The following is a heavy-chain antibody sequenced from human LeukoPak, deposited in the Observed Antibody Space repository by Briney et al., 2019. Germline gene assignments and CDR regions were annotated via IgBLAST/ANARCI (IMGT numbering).Heavy chain of an antibody. J-gene: IGHJ6*03. D-gene: IGHD2-2*01. V-gene: IGHV3-30*02. CDR2: IRYDGSNK. CDR1: GFTFSSYG. Sequence: GGSLRLSCAASGFTFSSYGMHWVRQTPGKGLEWVAFIRYDGSNKYYADSVKGRFTISRDNSKNTLYLQMNSLRAEDTAVYYCASRAVPAASFGYYYYMDVWGKGTTVTVSS. CDR3: ASRAVPAASFGYYYYMDV.